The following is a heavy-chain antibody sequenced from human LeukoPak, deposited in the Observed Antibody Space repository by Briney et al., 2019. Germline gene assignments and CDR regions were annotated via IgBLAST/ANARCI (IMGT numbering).Heavy chain of an antibody. D-gene: IGHD3-22*01. CDR2: INAGNGNT. CDR1: GYTFTSYA. Sequence: GASVKVSCKASGYTFTSYAMHWVRQAPGQRLEWMGWINAGNGNTKYSQKFQGRVTITRDTSASTAYMELSSLRSEDTAVYYCARETHSSGRPGAFDIWGQGTKVSVSS. CDR3: ARETHSSGRPGAFDI. J-gene: IGHJ3*02. V-gene: IGHV1-3*01.